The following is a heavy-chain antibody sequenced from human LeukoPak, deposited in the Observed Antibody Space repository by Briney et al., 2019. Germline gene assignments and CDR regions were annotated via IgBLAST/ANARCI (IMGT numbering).Heavy chain of an antibody. CDR1: GYSFTSYW. D-gene: IGHD2-15*01. CDR2: IYPGDSDT. CDR3: ARNVVVVAATYLSHFDY. Sequence: SGESLKISCKGSGYSFTSYWIGWVRQMPGKGLEWMGIIYPGDSDTRYSPSFQGQVTISADKSISTAYLQWSSLKASDTAMYYCARNVVVVAATYLSHFDYWGQGTLVTVSS. V-gene: IGHV5-51*01. J-gene: IGHJ4*02.